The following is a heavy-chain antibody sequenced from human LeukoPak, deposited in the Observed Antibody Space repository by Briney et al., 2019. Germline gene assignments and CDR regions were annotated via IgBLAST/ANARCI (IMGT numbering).Heavy chain of an antibody. D-gene: IGHD6-19*01. Sequence: ASVKVFCKASGYTFTSYAMHWVRQAPGQRLEWMGWINAGNGNTKYSQEFQGRVTITRDTSASTAYMELSSLRSEDMAVYYCARDLTYSSGWYPAFDYWGQGTLVTVSS. V-gene: IGHV1-3*03. CDR2: INAGNGNT. J-gene: IGHJ4*02. CDR1: GYTFTSYA. CDR3: ARDLTYSSGWYPAFDY.